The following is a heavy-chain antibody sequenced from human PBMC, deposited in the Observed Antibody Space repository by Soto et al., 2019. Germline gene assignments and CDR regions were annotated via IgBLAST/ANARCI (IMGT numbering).Heavy chain of an antibody. V-gene: IGHV2-70*01. CDR2: IDWDDDK. CDR3: ALIKDCSRTDCYLASFDP. J-gene: IGHJ5*02. Sequence: SGPTLVNPTQTLTLTCTFSGFSLSTSGMCVSWIRQPPGKALEWLALIDWDDDKYYSTSLKTRLTISKDTSKNQVVLTMTNMDPVDTATYYCALIKDCSRTDCYLASFDPWGQGTLVTVS. D-gene: IGHD2-2*01. CDR1: GFSLSTSGMC.